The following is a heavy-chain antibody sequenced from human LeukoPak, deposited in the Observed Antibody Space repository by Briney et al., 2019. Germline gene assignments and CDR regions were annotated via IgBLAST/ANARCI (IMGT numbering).Heavy chain of an antibody. CDR2: IKQDGSEK. D-gene: IGHD2-2*01. J-gene: IGHJ4*02. CDR3: AREFGKVTGTRYFDY. V-gene: IGHV3-7*01. Sequence: GESRRLSCAASGFTFSSYWMSWVRQAPGKGLEWVANIKQDGSEKYYVDSVKGRFTISRDNAKNSLYLQMNSLRAEDTAVYYCAREFGKVTGTRYFDYWGQGTLVTVSS. CDR1: GFTFSSYW.